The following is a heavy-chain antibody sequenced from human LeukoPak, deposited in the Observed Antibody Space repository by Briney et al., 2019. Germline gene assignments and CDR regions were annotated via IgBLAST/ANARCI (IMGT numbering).Heavy chain of an antibody. V-gene: IGHV3-11*01. D-gene: IGHD3-22*01. CDR1: GFTFSGYY. J-gene: IGHJ5*02. CDR2: ITSSGSTI. Sequence: GGSLRLSCAASGFTFSGYYMGWIRQAPGKGLEWISYITSSGSTIYRADSVKGRFTISRDNAENSLYLQMNSLRAEDTAVYYCVRDGDRSGWNWFDLWGQGTLVTVSS. CDR3: VRDGDRSGWNWFDL.